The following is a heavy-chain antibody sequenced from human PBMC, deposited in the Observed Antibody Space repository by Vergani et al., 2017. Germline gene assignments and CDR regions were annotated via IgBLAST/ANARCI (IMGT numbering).Heavy chain of an antibody. CDR1: GGSISSYY. D-gene: IGHD2-21*02. J-gene: IGHJ3*02. CDR2: IYYSGST. CDR3: ARLRWGAYCGGDCFHDAFDI. Sequence: QVQLQESGPGLVKPSETLSLTCTVSGGSISSYYWGWIRQPPGKGLEWIGSIYYSGSTYYNPSLKSRVTISVDTSKNQFSLKLSSVTAADTAVYYCARLRWGAYCGGDCFHDAFDIWGQGTMVTVSS. V-gene: IGHV4-39*01.